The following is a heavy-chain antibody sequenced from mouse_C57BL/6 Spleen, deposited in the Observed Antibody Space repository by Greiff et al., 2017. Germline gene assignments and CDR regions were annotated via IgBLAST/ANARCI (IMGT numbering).Heavy chain of an antibody. CDR2: IYPSDSET. CDR1: GYTFTSYW. D-gene: IGHD1-2*01. CDR3: ARGDYDGSWFAY. Sequence: QVQLQQPGAELVRPGSSLKLSCKASGYTFTSYWMDWVKQRPGQGLEWIGNIYPSDSETHYNQKFKDKATLPVDKSSSTAYMQLSSLTSEDSAVYYCARGDYDGSWFAYWGQGTLVTVSA. J-gene: IGHJ3*01. V-gene: IGHV1-61*01.